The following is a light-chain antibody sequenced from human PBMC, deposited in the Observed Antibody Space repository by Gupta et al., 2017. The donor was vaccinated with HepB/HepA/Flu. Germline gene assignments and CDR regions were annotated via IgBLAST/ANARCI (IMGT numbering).Light chain of an antibody. Sequence: DIQMTQSPSTRSASVGDRVTITCRASQSISSWLTWYQQKPGKAPKLLIYKASSLESGVPSRFSGSGSGTEFTLTISSLQPDDFATYYCQQYNSYSRIFTFGPGTKVDIK. CDR1: QSISSW. CDR3: QQYNSYSRIFT. CDR2: KAS. J-gene: IGKJ3*01. V-gene: IGKV1-5*03.